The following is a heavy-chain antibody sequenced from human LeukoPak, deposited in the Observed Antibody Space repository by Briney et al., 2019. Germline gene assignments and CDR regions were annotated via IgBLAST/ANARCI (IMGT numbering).Heavy chain of an antibody. V-gene: IGHV1-18*01. D-gene: IGHD2-8*01. Sequence: ASVKVSCKASGYTFTSYGISWVRQAPGQGLEWMGWISAYNGNTNYAQKLQGRVTMTTDTSTSTAYMELRSLRSDDTAVYYRARIESSSPYLFPEYYYYYGMDVWGQGTTVTVSS. CDR3: ARIESSSPYLFPEYYYYYGMDV. J-gene: IGHJ6*02. CDR2: ISAYNGNT. CDR1: GYTFTSYG.